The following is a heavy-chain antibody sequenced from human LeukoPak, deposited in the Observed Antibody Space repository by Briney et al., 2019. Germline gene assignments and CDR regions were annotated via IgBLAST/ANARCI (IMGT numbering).Heavy chain of an antibody. CDR2: IYSGGNT. CDR1: GFTFSSNY. J-gene: IGHJ6*02. V-gene: IGHV3-53*01. Sequence: PGGSLRLSCAASGFTFSSNYMSWVRQAPGKGLEWVSVIYSGGNTYYADSVKGRFTISRDNAKNTVYLQMNSLRAEDTAVYYCARGNYHAMDVWGQGTTVTVSS. CDR3: ARGNYHAMDV.